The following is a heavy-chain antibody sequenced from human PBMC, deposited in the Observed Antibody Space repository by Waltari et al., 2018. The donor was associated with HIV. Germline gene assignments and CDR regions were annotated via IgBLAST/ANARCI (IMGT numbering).Heavy chain of an antibody. J-gene: IGHJ6*02. CDR3: TRDGGGHPFVGYGMDV. V-gene: IGHV3-74*01. CDR2: IHNDGSST. Sequence: EVQLVESGGVLVQPGGSLRLSCAASGFTFRTYWRHWVRQGPGKGLVWVSGIHNDGSSTSYADSVKGRFTISRDNAKNTLFLQMNSLRVEDTAVYYCTRDGGGHPFVGYGMDVWGQGTTVTVSS. CDR1: GFTFRTYW. D-gene: IGHD3-16*01.